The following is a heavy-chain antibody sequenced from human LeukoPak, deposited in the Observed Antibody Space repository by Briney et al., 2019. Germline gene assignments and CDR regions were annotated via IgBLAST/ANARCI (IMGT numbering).Heavy chain of an antibody. CDR1: GGSISSSSYY. CDR2: IYYSGST. CDR3: ARHKNSYGYFFYYYYMDV. V-gene: IGHV4-39*01. D-gene: IGHD5-18*01. J-gene: IGHJ6*03. Sequence: SETLSLTCTVSGGSISSSSYYWGWIRQPPGKGLEWIGSIYYSGSTYYNPSLKSRVTISVDTSKNQFSLKLSSVIAADTAVYYCARHKNSYGYFFYYYYMDVWGKGATVTVSS.